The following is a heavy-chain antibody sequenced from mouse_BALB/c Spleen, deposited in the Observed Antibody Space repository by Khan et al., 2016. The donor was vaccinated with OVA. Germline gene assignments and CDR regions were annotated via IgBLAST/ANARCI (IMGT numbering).Heavy chain of an antibody. D-gene: IGHD2-10*01. CDR2: INTYTGEP. Sequence: QVRLQQSGPELKKPGETVKISCKASGYTFTNYGMNWVKQAPGRGLKWMGWINTYTGEPTYADDFKGRFVFSLETSASTAYLQINNLKNEDTATYFCARPPYFSYVMGYWGQGTSVTVSS. CDR1: GYTFTNYG. V-gene: IGHV9-3-1*01. CDR3: ARPPYFSYVMGY. J-gene: IGHJ4*01.